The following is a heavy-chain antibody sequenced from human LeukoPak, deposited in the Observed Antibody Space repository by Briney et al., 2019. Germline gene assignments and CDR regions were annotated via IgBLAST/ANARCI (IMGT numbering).Heavy chain of an antibody. J-gene: IGHJ6*03. CDR2: INHSGST. Sequence: SETLSLTCAVYGGSFSGYYWSWIRQPPGKGLEWIGEINHSGSTNYNPSLKSRVTISVDTSKNQFSLKLSSVTAADTAVYYCARSNQLLFYYYYYYMDVWGKGPRSPSP. CDR3: ARSNQLLFYYYYYYMDV. D-gene: IGHD2-2*01. V-gene: IGHV4-34*01. CDR1: GGSFSGYY.